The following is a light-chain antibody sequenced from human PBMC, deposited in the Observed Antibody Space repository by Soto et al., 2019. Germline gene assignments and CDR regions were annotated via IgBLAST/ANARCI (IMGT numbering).Light chain of an antibody. CDR1: SSDVGAYNY. Sequence: QSALTQPPSASRSPGQSVTISCTGTSSDVGAYNYVSWYQQHPGKAPKLMIYEVNKRPSGVPDRFSGSKSGDTASLTVSGLQAEDEADYLCSSYVGNNNLVFGGGTKLTVL. J-gene: IGLJ2*01. CDR3: SSYVGNNNLV. CDR2: EVN. V-gene: IGLV2-8*02.